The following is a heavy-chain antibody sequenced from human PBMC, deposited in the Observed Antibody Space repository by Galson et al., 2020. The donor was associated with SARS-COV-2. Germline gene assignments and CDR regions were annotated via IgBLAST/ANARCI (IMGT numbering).Heavy chain of an antibody. CDR2: IYTSGST. CDR3: VRSMALDY. D-gene: IGHD3-10*01. J-gene: IGHJ4*02. V-gene: IGHV4-61*02. Sequence: GKGLEWIGRIYTSGSTNYNPSLTSRVSISLDTSRNQFSLKLSSVTAADTAIYYCVRSMALDYWGQGILVTVSS.